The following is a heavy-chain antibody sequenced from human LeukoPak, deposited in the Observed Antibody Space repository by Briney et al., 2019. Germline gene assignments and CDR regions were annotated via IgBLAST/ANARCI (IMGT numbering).Heavy chain of an antibody. Sequence: PLQTLSLTCAVSGGSISSGGYSWSWIRQPPGKGLEWIGYIYHSGSTYYNPSLKSRVTISVDRSKNQFSLKLSSVTAADTAVYYCARGSGMTTVTLFDYWGQGTLVTVSS. J-gene: IGHJ4*02. D-gene: IGHD4-17*01. CDR2: IYHSGST. CDR1: GGSISSGGYS. CDR3: ARGSGMTTVTLFDY. V-gene: IGHV4-30-2*01.